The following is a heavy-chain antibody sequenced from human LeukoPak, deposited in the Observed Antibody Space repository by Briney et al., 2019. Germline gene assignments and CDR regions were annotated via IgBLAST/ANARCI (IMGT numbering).Heavy chain of an antibody. Sequence: GGSLRLPCAASGFTFSSNWMAWVRQAPGKGPEWVANIKQDGGEKYYVDSVKGRFTISRDNAKNSLYLQMNSLRAEDTAVYYCAKQLGIWSGYPTYYYYGMDVWGQGTTVTVSS. CDR2: IKQDGGEK. CDR1: GFTFSSNW. D-gene: IGHD3-3*01. CDR3: AKQLGIWSGYPTYYYYGMDV. V-gene: IGHV3-7*03. J-gene: IGHJ6*02.